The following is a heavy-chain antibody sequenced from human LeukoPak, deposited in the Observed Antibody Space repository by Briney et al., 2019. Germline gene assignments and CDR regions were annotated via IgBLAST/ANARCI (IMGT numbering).Heavy chain of an antibody. J-gene: IGHJ3*02. CDR3: ARDYNYDSSAYDDALDI. CDR1: GGTFGSHG. CDR2: IIPIFHTA. Sequence: SVKVSCKASGGTFGSHGINWVRQAPGQGLEWMGGIIPIFHTANYAQNFQDRLTIPTVKSTNTVYMELSSLRSEDTAVYYCARDYNYDSSAYDDALDIWGQGTMVTVPS. D-gene: IGHD3-22*01. V-gene: IGHV1-69*05.